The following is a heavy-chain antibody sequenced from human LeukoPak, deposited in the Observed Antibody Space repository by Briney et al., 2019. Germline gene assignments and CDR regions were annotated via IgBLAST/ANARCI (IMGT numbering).Heavy chain of an antibody. D-gene: IGHD5-18*01. CDR3: ARDSVDTVMVTKFDS. CDR2: ISSFSSYI. CDR1: GFSFSDYY. J-gene: IGHJ4*02. V-gene: IGHV3-11*06. Sequence: GGSLRLSCAASGFSFSDYYMSWIRQAPGKGLEWISYISSFSSYINYTDSVKGRFTISRDNAKNSLYLQMNSLRAEDTAVYYCARDSVDTVMVTKFDSWGQGSLVTVSS.